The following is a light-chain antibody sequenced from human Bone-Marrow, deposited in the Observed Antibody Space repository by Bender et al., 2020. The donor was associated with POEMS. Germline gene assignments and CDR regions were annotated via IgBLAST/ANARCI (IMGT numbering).Light chain of an antibody. Sequence: QSALTQPVSVSGSPGQSITISCAGTTNDYVSWYQQVPGNAPKLLIFGVTNRPSGISRRFSGSKSGTSASLTISGLQTEDEADYFCSSYTSTNTRLFGTGTKVTV. V-gene: IGLV2-14*03. CDR1: TNDY. J-gene: IGLJ1*01. CDR3: SSYTSTNTRL. CDR2: GVT.